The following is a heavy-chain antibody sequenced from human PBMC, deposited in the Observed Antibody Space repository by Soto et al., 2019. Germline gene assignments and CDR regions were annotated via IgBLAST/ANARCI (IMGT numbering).Heavy chain of an antibody. V-gene: IGHV4-34*01. CDR1: GGSFSGYY. CDR2: INHSGST. Sequence: SETLSPTCAVYGGSFSGYYWSWIRQPPGKGLEWIGEINHSGSTNYNPSLKSRVTISVDTSKNQFSLKLSSVTAADTAVYYCALGTTVTTLDYWGQGTLVTVSS. J-gene: IGHJ4*02. D-gene: IGHD4-17*01. CDR3: ALGTTVTTLDY.